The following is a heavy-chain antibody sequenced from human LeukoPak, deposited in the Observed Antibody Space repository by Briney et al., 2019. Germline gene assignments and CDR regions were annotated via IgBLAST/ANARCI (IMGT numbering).Heavy chain of an antibody. CDR1: GFTFMSHW. Sequence: GGSLRLSCTASGFTFMSHWIHWVRQAPGKGLVWVSRINPDGTSPTYADSVRGRFTISRDNAQNTLYLQMNSLGAEDTAMHYCVRPDQSRSSCFFDIWGQGTMVTVSS. CDR2: INPDGTSP. J-gene: IGHJ3*02. D-gene: IGHD6-6*01. V-gene: IGHV3-74*01. CDR3: VRPDQSRSSCFFDI.